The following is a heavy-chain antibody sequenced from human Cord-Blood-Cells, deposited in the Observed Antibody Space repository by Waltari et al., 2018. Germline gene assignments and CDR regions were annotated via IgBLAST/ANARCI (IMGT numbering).Heavy chain of an antibody. Sequence: QVQLVQSGAEVKKPGSSVKVSCKASGGTFSSYAISWVRQAPGQGLEWMGGIIPSLGTANYAQKFQGRVTITADESTSTAYMELSSLRSEDTAVYYCARGGYCSSTSCYDAFDIWGQGTMVTVSS. CDR1: GGTFSSYA. D-gene: IGHD2-2*01. CDR2: IIPSLGTA. CDR3: ARGGYCSSTSCYDAFDI. J-gene: IGHJ3*02. V-gene: IGHV1-69*12.